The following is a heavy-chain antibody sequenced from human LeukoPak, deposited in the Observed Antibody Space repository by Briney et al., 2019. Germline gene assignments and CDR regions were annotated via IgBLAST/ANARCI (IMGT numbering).Heavy chain of an antibody. CDR1: GYTLTELA. CDR2: FDTEDVET. CDR3: ATYSGYAAY. D-gene: IGHD5-12*01. V-gene: IGHV1-24*01. J-gene: IGHJ4*02. Sequence: ASVKVSCKVSGYTLTELAIHWVRHAPGKGLEWMGGFDTEDVETIYAQKFQGRVTMTEDTYTDTAYMELSSLRSEDTAVYYCATYSGYAAYWGQGTLVSVSS.